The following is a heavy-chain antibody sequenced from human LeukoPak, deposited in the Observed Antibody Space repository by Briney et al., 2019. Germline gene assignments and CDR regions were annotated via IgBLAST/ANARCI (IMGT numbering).Heavy chain of an antibody. J-gene: IGHJ4*02. D-gene: IGHD1-26*01. CDR1: GYSFTSYW. CDR2: IYPGDSDT. CDR3: ARYSGSYGPIDY. Sequence: GGSLKISCKGSGYSFTSYWIGWGGPMPGERLEGVGIIYPGDSDTRYSPSFQGQVTISADKSISTAYLQWSSLKASDTAMYYCARYSGSYGPIDYWGQGTLVTVSS. V-gene: IGHV5-51*01.